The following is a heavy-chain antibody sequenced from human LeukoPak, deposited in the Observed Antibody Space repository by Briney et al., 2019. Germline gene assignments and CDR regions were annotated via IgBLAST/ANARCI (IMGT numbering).Heavy chain of an antibody. CDR1: GVSFSGYY. CDR2: INHSGST. D-gene: IGHD4-17*01. CDR3: ASSDYGDYAKIDY. V-gene: IGHV4-34*01. J-gene: IGHJ4*02. Sequence: SETLSLTCSVYGVSFSGYYWSWIRQPPGKGLEGIGEINHSGSTNYNPSLKSRVTISVDTSKNQFSLKLSSVTAADTAVYYCASSDYGDYAKIDYWGQGTLVTVSS.